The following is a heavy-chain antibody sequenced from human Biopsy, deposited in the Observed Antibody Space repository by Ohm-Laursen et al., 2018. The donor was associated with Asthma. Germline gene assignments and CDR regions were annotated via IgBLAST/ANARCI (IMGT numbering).Heavy chain of an antibody. Sequence: GASVEVSCKASGYTFINYAIHWVRQAPGQRLEWMGWINAGNGNTKYSQKFQGRVTITRDTSASTAYMDLSSLRSEDTAVYYCARTYFDFLTGQVHDAFAMWGQGTMVTVSS. CDR3: ARTYFDFLTGQVHDAFAM. J-gene: IGHJ3*02. D-gene: IGHD3-9*01. V-gene: IGHV1-3*01. CDR1: GYTFINYA. CDR2: INAGNGNT.